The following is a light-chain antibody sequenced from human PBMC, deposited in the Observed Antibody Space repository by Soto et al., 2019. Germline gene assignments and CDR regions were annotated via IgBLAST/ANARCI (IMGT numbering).Light chain of an antibody. CDR2: EVI. Sequence: QSALTQPASVSGSPGQAITVSCSGTSSDIGAHNFVSWYQQHPGKAPKLIIYEVINRPSGVSDRFSGSKSGNTASLTISGLQSEDEADYFCNSSTTSNHFVFGSGTKVTVL. CDR3: NSSTTSNHFV. V-gene: IGLV2-14*03. J-gene: IGLJ6*01. CDR1: SSDIGAHNF.